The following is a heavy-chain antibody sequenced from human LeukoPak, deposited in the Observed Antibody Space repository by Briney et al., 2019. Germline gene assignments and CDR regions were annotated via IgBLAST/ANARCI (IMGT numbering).Heavy chain of an antibody. Sequence: ASVTVSCKASGYTFTSYGISWVRQAPGQGLEWMGWISAYNGNTNYAQKLQGRVTMTTDTSTSTAYMELRSLRSDDTAVYYCARGGTAGQNYYYGMDVWGQGTTVTVSS. J-gene: IGHJ6*02. CDR3: ARGGTAGQNYYYGMDV. V-gene: IGHV1-18*01. CDR2: ISAYNGNT. CDR1: GYTFTSYG. D-gene: IGHD6-19*01.